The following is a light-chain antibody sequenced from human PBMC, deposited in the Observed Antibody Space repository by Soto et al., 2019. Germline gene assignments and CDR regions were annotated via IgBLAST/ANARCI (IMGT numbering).Light chain of an antibody. Sequence: QSALTQPPSVSGSPGQSVTISCTGTSSDIGAYNRVSWYQQPPGTAPKLKIYEVRDRTSGVPDRFSASKSGNTASLTISGLQAEDEADYYCSSYTSSDTLIFGGGTKLTVL. CDR2: EVR. CDR3: SSYTSSDTLI. CDR1: SSDIGAYNR. J-gene: IGLJ2*01. V-gene: IGLV2-18*02.